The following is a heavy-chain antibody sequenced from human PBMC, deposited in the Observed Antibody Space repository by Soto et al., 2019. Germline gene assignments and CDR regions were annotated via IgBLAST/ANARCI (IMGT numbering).Heavy chain of an antibody. D-gene: IGHD6-13*01. CDR2: ISFDGTTD. V-gene: IGHV3-30-3*01. J-gene: IGHJ4*02. CDR3: AKDAIMVSSSFNYFDF. CDR1: GFNFNNYN. Sequence: GGSLRLSCVASGFNFNNYNLHWVRQAPGNSLESVAVISFDGTTDYYADSVKGRFTVSRDNFKNTLYLQMNSLSAEDTAIYYCAKDAIMVSSSFNYFDFWGQGALVTVSS.